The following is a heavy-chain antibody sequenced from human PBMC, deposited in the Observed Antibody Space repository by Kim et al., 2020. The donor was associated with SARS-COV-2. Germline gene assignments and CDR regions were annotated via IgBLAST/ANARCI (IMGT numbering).Heavy chain of an antibody. D-gene: IGHD3-16*01. CDR2: IKQDGNEK. J-gene: IGHJ4*02. CDR3: ARGGGRLSLY. CDR1: GFTFSSYW. Sequence: GGSLRLSCAASGFTFSSYWMSWVRQAPGRGLEWVANIKQDGNEKYYVDSVKGRFTISRDNAMDSLYLQMNSLRAEDTAVYYCARGGGRLSLYWGQGTLVTVSS. V-gene: IGHV3-7*01.